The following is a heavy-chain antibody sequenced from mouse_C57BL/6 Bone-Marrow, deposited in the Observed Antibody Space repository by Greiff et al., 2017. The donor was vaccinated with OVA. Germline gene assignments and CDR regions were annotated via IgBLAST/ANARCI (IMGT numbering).Heavy chain of an antibody. J-gene: IGHJ2*01. V-gene: IGHV2-2*01. D-gene: IGHD4-1*01. CDR3: ARNWDERNYFDY. Sequence: QVQLQQSGPGLVQPSQSLSITCTVSGFSLTSYGVHWVRQSPGKGLEWLGVIWSGGSTDYNAAFISRLSISKDNSKSQVFFKMNSLQADDTAIYYCARNWDERNYFDYWGQGTTLTVSS. CDR2: IWSGGST. CDR1: GFSLTSYG.